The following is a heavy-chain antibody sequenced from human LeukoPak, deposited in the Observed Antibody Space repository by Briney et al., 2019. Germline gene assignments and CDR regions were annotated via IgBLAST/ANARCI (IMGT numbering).Heavy chain of an antibody. D-gene: IGHD3-10*01. Sequence: SSVKVSCKASGYTFTGYYIHWVRQAPGQGLERVGWINPNSGGTSYAQKFQGRVTMTRDTSISTAYMELSRLRSDDTAVYYCARGGSGSYFSWLDPWGQGTLVTVSS. CDR3: ARGGSGSYFSWLDP. CDR2: INPNSGGT. CDR1: GYTFTGYY. J-gene: IGHJ5*02. V-gene: IGHV1-2*02.